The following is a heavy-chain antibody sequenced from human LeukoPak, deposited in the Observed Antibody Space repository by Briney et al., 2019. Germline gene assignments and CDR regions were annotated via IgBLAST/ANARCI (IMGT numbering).Heavy chain of an antibody. Sequence: ASVKVSCKASGYTFTGYYMHWVRQAPGQGLEWMGWINPNSGGTNYAQKFQGRVTMTRDTSISTAYMELSRLRSEDMAVYYCARGRVFSIAAAGDYYHYYMDVWGKGTTVTVSS. D-gene: IGHD6-13*01. CDR1: GYTFTGYY. V-gene: IGHV1-2*02. J-gene: IGHJ6*03. CDR3: ARGRVFSIAAAGDYYHYYMDV. CDR2: INPNSGGT.